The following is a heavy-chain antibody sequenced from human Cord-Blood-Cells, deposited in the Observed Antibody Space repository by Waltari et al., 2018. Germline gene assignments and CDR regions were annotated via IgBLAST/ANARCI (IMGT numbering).Heavy chain of an antibody. CDR2: INHSGST. J-gene: IGHJ4*02. V-gene: IGHV4-34*01. CDR1: GGSFSGYY. Sequence: QVQLQQWGAGLLKPSEPLSLTCAVYGGSFSGYYCSWLRQPPGKGLEWIGEINHSGSTNYNPSLKSRVTISVDTSKNQFSLKLSSVTAADTAVYYCARGPYRSGSYWGQGTLVTVSS. D-gene: IGHD1-26*01. CDR3: ARGPYRSGSY.